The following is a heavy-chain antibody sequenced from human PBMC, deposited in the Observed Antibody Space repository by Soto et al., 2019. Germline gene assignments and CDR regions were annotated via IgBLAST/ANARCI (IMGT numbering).Heavy chain of an antibody. J-gene: IGHJ4*02. CDR1: GGSFSGYY. CDR2: IYYSGST. CDR3: ARQVKDIVVVVAATNQRYFDY. Sequence: SETLSLTCAVYGGSFSGYYWSWIRQPPGKGLEWIGEIYYSGSTYYNPSLKSRVTISVDTSKNQFSLKLSSVTAADTAVYYCARQVKDIVVVVAATNQRYFDYWGQGTLVTVSS. D-gene: IGHD2-15*01. V-gene: IGHV4-34*01.